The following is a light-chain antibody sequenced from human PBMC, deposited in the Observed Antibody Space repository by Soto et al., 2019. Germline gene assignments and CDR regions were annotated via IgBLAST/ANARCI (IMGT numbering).Light chain of an antibody. J-gene: IGKJ1*01. CDR2: KAS. Sequence: DIQMTQSPSTLSASVGDRVTITCRASQSVDTCLAWYQQKPGKAPHLLIYKASSLETGVPSMFSGRGSVTEFTLTISSLQPDDVATYYCQQFYRYPWTFGQGTKVEIK. V-gene: IGKV1-5*03. CDR1: QSVDTC. CDR3: QQFYRYPWT.